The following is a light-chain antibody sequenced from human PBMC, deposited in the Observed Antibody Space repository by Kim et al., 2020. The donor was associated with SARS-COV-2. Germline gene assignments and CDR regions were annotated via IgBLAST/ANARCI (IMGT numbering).Light chain of an antibody. CDR2: GAS. V-gene: IGKV3-15*01. J-gene: IGKJ4*01. CDR1: QSVSSN. CDR3: QQYNNWPLT. Sequence: EIVMTQSPATLSVSPGERATLSCRASQSVSSNLAWYQQKPGQAPRLLIYGASTRATGIPARFSGSGSGTEFTLTISSLQSEDFAVYYWQQYNNWPLTFGGGTKLEI.